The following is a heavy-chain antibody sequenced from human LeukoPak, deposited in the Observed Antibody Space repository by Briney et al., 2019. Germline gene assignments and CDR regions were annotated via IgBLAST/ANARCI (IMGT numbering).Heavy chain of an antibody. V-gene: IGHV1-69*06. Sequence: SVKVSCKASGGTFSSYAISWARQAPGQGLEWMGGIIPIFGTANYAQKFQGRVTITADKSTSTAYMELSSLRSEDTAVYYCARDVWFGEFRWFDPWGQGTLVTVSS. CDR1: GGTFSSYA. CDR2: IIPIFGTA. CDR3: ARDVWFGEFRWFDP. D-gene: IGHD3-10*01. J-gene: IGHJ5*02.